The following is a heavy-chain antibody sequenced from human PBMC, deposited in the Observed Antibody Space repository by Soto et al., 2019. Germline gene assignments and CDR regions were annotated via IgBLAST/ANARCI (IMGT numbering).Heavy chain of an antibody. D-gene: IGHD1-26*01. J-gene: IGHJ4*02. CDR3: GRGRSGQIVVFY. V-gene: IGHV1-2*02. CDR1: GYTFTGHY. Sequence: SVKVSLKASGYTFTGHYIHWVRQAPEQGPEWMGEIGPESGATRYAQKFQGRVTMTRDTSITTVYMELKNLSPDDTAVYYCGRGRSGQIVVFYWGQGTPGTVSS. CDR2: IGPESGAT.